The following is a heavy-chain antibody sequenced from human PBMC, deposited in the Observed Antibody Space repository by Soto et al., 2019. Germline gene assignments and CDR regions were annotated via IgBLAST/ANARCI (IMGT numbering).Heavy chain of an antibody. CDR2: ISFDAANK. Sequence: QVPLVESGGGVVQPGTSLRLSCAGSGVTFSGYTMHWVRQAPGKGLDWVAAISFDAANKYYADSVKGRFTISRDNSKNTLYLQMNGLTTEDTAVYFCARGNGYSYGPYYFDYWGQGTLLTVSS. CDR1: GVTFSGYT. V-gene: IGHV3-30-3*01. J-gene: IGHJ4*02. D-gene: IGHD5-18*01. CDR3: ARGNGYSYGPYYFDY.